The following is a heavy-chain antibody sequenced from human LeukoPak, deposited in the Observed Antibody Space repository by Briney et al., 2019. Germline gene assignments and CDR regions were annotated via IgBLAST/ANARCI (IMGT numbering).Heavy chain of an antibody. V-gene: IGHV3-30*03. CDR1: GFSFGSYG. CDR3: ARDFGYGDPFDI. J-gene: IGHJ3*02. CDR2: ISHEGSQT. D-gene: IGHD5-18*01. Sequence: GKSLRLSCAASGFSFGSYGIHWVRQAPGKGLEWVAVISHEGSQTYYADSVRGRFTISRDNSKNMVYLQMNSLRAEDTAVYYCARDFGYGDPFDIWGQGTMVTVSS.